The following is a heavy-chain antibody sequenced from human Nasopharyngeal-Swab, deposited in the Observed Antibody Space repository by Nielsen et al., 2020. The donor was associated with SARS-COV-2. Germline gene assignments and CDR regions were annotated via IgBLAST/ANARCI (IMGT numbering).Heavy chain of an antibody. V-gene: IGHV3-11*01. J-gene: IGHJ2*01. CDR3: ARVNGQLALAVRYFDL. D-gene: IGHD6-6*01. Sequence: GESLKISCAASGFTFSDYYMSWIRQAPGKGLEWVSYISSSGSTIYYADSVKGRFTISRDNAKNSLYLQMNSLRAEDTAVYYRARVNGQLALAVRYFDLWGRGTLVTVSS. CDR2: ISSSGSTI. CDR1: GFTFSDYY.